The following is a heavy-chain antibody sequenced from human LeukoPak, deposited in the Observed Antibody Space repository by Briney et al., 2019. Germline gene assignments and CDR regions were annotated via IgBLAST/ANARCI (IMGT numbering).Heavy chain of an antibody. Sequence: PSETLSLTCAVYGGSFSGYYGSWIRQPPGKGLEWIGEINHSGSTNYNPSLKSRVTISVDTSKNQFSLKLSSVTAADTAVYYCARAGYDFWSGYYTCYFDYWGQGTLVTVSS. CDR3: ARAGYDFWSGYYTCYFDY. CDR2: INHSGST. CDR1: GGSFSGYY. V-gene: IGHV4-34*01. J-gene: IGHJ4*02. D-gene: IGHD3-3*01.